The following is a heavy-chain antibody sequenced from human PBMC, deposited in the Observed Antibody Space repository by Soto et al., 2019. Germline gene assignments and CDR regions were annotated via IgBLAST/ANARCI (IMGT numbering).Heavy chain of an antibody. J-gene: IGHJ3*02. V-gene: IGHV5-51*01. CDR2: IYPGDSDT. Sequence: GESLKISCKGSGYSFTSYWIGWVRQMPGKGLEWMGIIYPGDSDTRYSPSFQGQVTISADKSISTAYLQWSSLKASDTAMYYCARPKYYYDSSGAPGAFDIWGQGTMVTVSS. CDR1: GYSFTSYW. CDR3: ARPKYYYDSSGAPGAFDI. D-gene: IGHD3-22*01.